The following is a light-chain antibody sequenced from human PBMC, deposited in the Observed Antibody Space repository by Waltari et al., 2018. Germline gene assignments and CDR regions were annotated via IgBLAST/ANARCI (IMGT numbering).Light chain of an antibody. CDR1: RSILYDYDFDGRHY. CDR3: QQYYTTPRT. Sequence: DIVMNQSPDSLAVSLGERATINCSSSRSILYDYDFDGRHYLAWYQQRPGQPPKLLLAWAATREAGVPDRFSGSGSGTDFTLTISSLQAEDVAIYYCQQYYTTPRTFGQGTNVEIK. J-gene: IGKJ1*01. CDR2: WAA. V-gene: IGKV4-1*01.